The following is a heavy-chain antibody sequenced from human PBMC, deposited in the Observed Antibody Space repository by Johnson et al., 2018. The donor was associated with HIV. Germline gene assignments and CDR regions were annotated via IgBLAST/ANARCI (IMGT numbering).Heavy chain of an antibody. V-gene: IGHV3-NL1*01. J-gene: IGHJ3*02. CDR2: IFSGGTT. CDR3: ARACRDGYTCDAFDI. Sequence: QVQLVESGGGVVQPGRSLRLSCAASGFTFSSYGMHWVRQAPGKGLEWVSVIFSGGTTYYADSVKGRFTISRDNSKNMLYLQMNSLRAEDTAVYYCARACRDGYTCDAFDIWGQGTIVTVSS. CDR1: GFTFSSYG. D-gene: IGHD5-24*01.